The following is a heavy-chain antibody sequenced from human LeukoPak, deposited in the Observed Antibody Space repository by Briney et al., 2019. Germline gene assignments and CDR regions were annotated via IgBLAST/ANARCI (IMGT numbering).Heavy chain of an antibody. CDR1: GFTFSSYA. Sequence: GGSLRLSCAASGFTFSSYAMSWVRQAPGKGLECMSGFSGSGGSTYYADSVKGRFTISRDNSKNTLYLQMNSLRADDTAVYYCAKRRHDYGDYYQMDVWGKGTTVTVSS. CDR2: FSGSGGST. D-gene: IGHD4-17*01. CDR3: AKRRHDYGDYYQMDV. V-gene: IGHV3-23*01. J-gene: IGHJ6*03.